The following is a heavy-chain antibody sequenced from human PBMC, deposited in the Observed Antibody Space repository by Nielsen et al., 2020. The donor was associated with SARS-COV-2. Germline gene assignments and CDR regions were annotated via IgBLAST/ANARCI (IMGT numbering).Heavy chain of an antibody. CDR2: FDPEDGET. V-gene: IGHV1-24*01. CDR1: GYTLTELS. J-gene: IGHJ4*02. Sequence: ASVKVSCKVSGYTLTELSMHWVRQAPGKGLEWMGGFDPEDGETIYAQKFQGRVTMTRDTSISTAYMELSGLRSDDTAVYYCARILVWLDYYDSSGYPDYWGQGTLVTVSS. D-gene: IGHD3-22*01. CDR3: ARILVWLDYYDSSGYPDY.